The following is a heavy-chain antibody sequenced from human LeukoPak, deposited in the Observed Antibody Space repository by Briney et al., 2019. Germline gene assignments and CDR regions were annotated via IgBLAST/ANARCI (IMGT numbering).Heavy chain of an antibody. V-gene: IGHV1-18*01. CDR2: ISAYTGST. CDR1: GYTFINYG. Sequence: DSVKVSCKASGYTFINYGLTWVRQAPGQRFEWMGWISAYTGSTNYAQKLQGRVTMPTDPSTSTAYMDLRSLRSDDTAVYYCARTVGATGAFDIWGQGTMVIVSS. D-gene: IGHD1-26*01. CDR3: ARTVGATGAFDI. J-gene: IGHJ3*02.